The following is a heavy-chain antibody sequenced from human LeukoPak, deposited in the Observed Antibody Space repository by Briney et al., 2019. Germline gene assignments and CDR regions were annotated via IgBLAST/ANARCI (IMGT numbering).Heavy chain of an antibody. Sequence: SETLSLTCTVSGGSISSSSYYWGWIRQPPGKGLEWIGSIYYSGSTYYNPSLKSRVTMSVDTSKNQFSLKLSSATAADTAVYYCARGHDYGDFTFDYWGQGTLVTVSS. CDR3: ARGHDYGDFTFDY. CDR1: GGSISSSSYY. J-gene: IGHJ4*02. V-gene: IGHV4-39*07. D-gene: IGHD4-17*01. CDR2: IYYSGST.